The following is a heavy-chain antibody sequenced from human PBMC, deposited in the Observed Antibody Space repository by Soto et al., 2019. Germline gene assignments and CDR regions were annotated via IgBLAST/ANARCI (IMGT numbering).Heavy chain of an antibody. J-gene: IGHJ4*02. V-gene: IGHV4-39*01. CDR2: IYYSGST. Sequence: QLQLQESGPGLVKPSETLSLTCTVSGGSISSSSYYWGWIRQPPGKGLEWIGSIYYSGSTYYNPSLKSRVTRAEHTSKNQFSLQLSSVTAADTAVYYCASGEYCSSTSCYFFDYWRQGSLVTVSS. CDR1: GGSISSSSYY. CDR3: ASGEYCSSTSCYFFDY. D-gene: IGHD2-2*01.